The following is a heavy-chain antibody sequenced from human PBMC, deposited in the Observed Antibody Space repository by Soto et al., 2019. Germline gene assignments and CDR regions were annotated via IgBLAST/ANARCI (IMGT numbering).Heavy chain of an antibody. J-gene: IGHJ2*01. V-gene: IGHV1-3*01. CDR2: INPGNGNT. D-gene: IGHD2-15*01. Sequence: ASVKVSCKASGYTFSNYAMHWVRQAPGQRLEWMGWINPGNGNTKYSQKFQGRVTISRDTSASTAYMELSSLRSEDTAVYYCAREQVVVATTPHWYIDLWGRGTLVTVSS. CDR1: GYTFSNYA. CDR3: AREQVVVATTPHWYIDL.